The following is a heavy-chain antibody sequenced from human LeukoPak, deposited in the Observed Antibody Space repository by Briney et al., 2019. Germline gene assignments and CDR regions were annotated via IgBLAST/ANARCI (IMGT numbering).Heavy chain of an antibody. D-gene: IGHD1-20*01. CDR3: LRDLNWSLDQ. J-gene: IGHJ4*02. CDR2: ISWNSGSI. Sequence: GGSLRLSCAASGFTFNDYAMHWVRQAPGKGLEWVSGISWNSGSIGYADSVKGRFTISRDNAKNSLYLQMNSLRAEDTAVYYCLRDLNWSLDQWGQGTLVTVSS. CDR1: GFTFNDYA. V-gene: IGHV3-9*01.